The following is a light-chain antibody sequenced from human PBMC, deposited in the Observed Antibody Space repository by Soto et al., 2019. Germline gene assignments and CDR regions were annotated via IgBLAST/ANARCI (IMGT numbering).Light chain of an antibody. CDR1: QGVDSS. V-gene: IGKV1-9*01. Sequence: ILLTQSPASLSASVGDRVTITCRASQGVDSSLAWYQQRPGKAPKLLIYAASNLQSGVPSSFSGSGSGTDFTLTISSLQPEDVATYYCQKYNSAPPITFGQGTRLEIK. CDR3: QKYNSAPPIT. J-gene: IGKJ5*01. CDR2: AAS.